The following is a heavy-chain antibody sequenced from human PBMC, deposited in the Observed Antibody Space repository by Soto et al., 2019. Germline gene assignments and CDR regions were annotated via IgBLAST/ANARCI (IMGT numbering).Heavy chain of an antibody. Sequence: SQTLSLTCAISGDSVSSNSAAWNWIRQSPSRGLEWLGRTYYRSKWYNDYAVSVKSRITINPDTSKNQFSLQLNSVTPEDTAVYYCARDGPYCSSTSCLLVFYYYFHYWGQGTLVTVSS. V-gene: IGHV6-1*01. CDR1: GDSVSSNSAA. J-gene: IGHJ4*02. CDR3: ARDGPYCSSTSCLLVFYYYFHY. D-gene: IGHD2-2*01. CDR2: TYYRSKWYN.